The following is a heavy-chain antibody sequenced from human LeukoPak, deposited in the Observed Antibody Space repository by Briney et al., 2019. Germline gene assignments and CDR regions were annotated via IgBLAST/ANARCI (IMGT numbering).Heavy chain of an antibody. J-gene: IGHJ6*02. D-gene: IGHD5-18*01. CDR1: GGSISSYY. CDR3: ARGNRGYTFYYGMDV. Sequence: SETLSLTCTVSGGSISSYYWSWIRQPPGKGLEWIGYIYYSGSTNYNPSLKSRVTISVDTSKNQFSLKLSSVTAADTAVYYCARGNRGYTFYYGMDVWGQGTTVTVSS. CDR2: IYYSGST. V-gene: IGHV4-59*01.